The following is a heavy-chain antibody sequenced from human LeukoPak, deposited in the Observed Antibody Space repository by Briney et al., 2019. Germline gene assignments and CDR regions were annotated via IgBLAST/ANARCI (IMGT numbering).Heavy chain of an antibody. D-gene: IGHD5-12*01. J-gene: IGHJ4*02. CDR2: IYHSGST. CDR3: ARVATTTNPPQRPFDY. Sequence: SETLSLTCAVSGYSINSGYCGGWIRQPPGKGLEWIGSIYHSGSTYYNPSLKSRVTISVDTSKNQFSLKLSSVTAADTAVYYCARVATTTNPPQRPFDYWGQGALVTVSS. V-gene: IGHV4-38-2*01. CDR1: GYSINSGYC.